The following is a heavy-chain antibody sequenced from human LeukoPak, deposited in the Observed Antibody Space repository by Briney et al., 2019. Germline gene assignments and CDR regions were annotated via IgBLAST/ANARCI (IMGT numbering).Heavy chain of an antibody. J-gene: IGHJ4*02. CDR2: ISWNSGSI. D-gene: IGHD3-9*01. CDR3: AKEGENFDWLLSRPPYYFDY. V-gene: IGHV3-9*01. CDR1: GFTFSDFW. Sequence: PGGSLRLSCAASGFTFSDFWMHWVRQAPGKGLEWVSGISWNSGSIGYADSVKGRFTISRDNAKNSLYLQMNSLRAEDTALYYCAKEGENFDWLLSRPPYYFDYWGQGTLVTVSS.